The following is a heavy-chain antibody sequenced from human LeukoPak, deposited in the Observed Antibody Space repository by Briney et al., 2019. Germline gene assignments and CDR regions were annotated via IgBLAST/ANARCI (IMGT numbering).Heavy chain of an antibody. D-gene: IGHD1-26*01. CDR1: GFIFSSYS. J-gene: IGHJ4*02. V-gene: IGHV3-72*01. CDR3: ASIRGTFGY. CDR2: TRNKANSYIT. Sequence: GGSLRLSCAASGFIFSSYSMNWVRQAPGKGLEWVGRTRNKANSYITEYAASVKGRFTISRDDSKNSLYLQMSSLKTDDTAMYYCASIRGTFGYWGQGTLVTVSS.